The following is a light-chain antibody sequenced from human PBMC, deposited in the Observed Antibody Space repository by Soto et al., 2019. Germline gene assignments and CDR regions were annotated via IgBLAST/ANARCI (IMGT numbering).Light chain of an antibody. J-gene: IGKJ1*01. Sequence: DIDMTQSPSSLSASVGDRVTITCRASQSISSYLNWYQQKPGKAPKLLIYAASSLQSGVPSRFSGSGSGTDFTLTISSLQPEDFATYYCQQSYSTPRTFGQGTKV. CDR3: QQSYSTPRT. CDR1: QSISSY. V-gene: IGKV1-39*01. CDR2: AAS.